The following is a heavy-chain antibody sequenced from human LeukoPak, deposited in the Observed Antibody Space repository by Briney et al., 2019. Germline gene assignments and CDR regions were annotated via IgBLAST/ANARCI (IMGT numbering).Heavy chain of an antibody. D-gene: IGHD5-18*01. CDR1: GFTFSSYE. CDR2: ISSSGSTI. Sequence: GGSLRLSCAASGFTFSSYEMNWVRQAPGKGLEWVSYISSSGSTIYYADSVKGRFTISRDNAKNSLHLQMNSLRAEDTAVYYCARLEYSYGYGPYYYYYMDVWGKGTTVTVSS. CDR3: ARLEYSYGYGPYYYYYMDV. J-gene: IGHJ6*03. V-gene: IGHV3-48*03.